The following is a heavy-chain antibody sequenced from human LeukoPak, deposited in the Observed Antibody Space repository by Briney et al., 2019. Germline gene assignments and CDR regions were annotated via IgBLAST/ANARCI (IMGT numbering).Heavy chain of an antibody. CDR2: IIPIFGTA. CDR1: GGTFSSYA. V-gene: IGHV1-69*05. J-gene: IGHJ4*02. Sequence: SVKVSCKASGGTFSSYAISWVRQAPGQGLEWMGGIIPIFGTANYAQKFQGRVTITTDESTSTAYMELSSLRSEDTAVYYCAREGTGAVAGTYYFDYWGQGTLVTVSS. CDR3: AREGTGAVAGTYYFDY. D-gene: IGHD6-19*01.